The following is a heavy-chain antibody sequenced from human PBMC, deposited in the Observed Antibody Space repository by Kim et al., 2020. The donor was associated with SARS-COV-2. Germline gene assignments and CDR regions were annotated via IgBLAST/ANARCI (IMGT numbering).Heavy chain of an antibody. J-gene: IGHJ6*02. CDR1: GFTFDIYA. CDR3: AKVVIMDDYNYYYYYAMDV. V-gene: IGHV3-23*01. Sequence: GGSLRLSCVASGFTFDIYAMSWVRQAPGKVLEWVSVISGGGVNKFYADSVRGRFTISRDNSKNTLFLQMNSLRDEDTALYYCAKVVIMDDYNYYYYYAMDVWGQGTTVTVSS. D-gene: IGHD2-21*01. CDR2: ISGGGVNK.